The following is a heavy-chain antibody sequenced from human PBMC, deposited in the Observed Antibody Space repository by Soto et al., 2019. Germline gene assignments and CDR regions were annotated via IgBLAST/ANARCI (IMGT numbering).Heavy chain of an antibody. D-gene: IGHD3-3*01. CDR2: ISAYNGNT. J-gene: IGHJ6*03. CDR3: ARVEVFWSGYNYYYMDV. Sequence: ASVKVSCKASGYTFTSYGISWVRQAPGQGLEWMGWISAYNGNTNYAQKLQGRVTMTTDTSTSTAYMELRSLRSDDTAVYYCARVEVFWSGYNYYYMDVWGKGTTVTVSS. CDR1: GYTFTSYG. V-gene: IGHV1-18*01.